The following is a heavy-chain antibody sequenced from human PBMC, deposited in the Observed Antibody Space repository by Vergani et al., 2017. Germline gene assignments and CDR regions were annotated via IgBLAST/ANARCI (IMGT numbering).Heavy chain of an antibody. V-gene: IGHV3-21*01. CDR3: AKDLGGCNSISCSYYMDV. J-gene: IGHJ6*03. Sequence: EVQLVESGGGLVKRGGSLRLSCAASGFTFSSYSMNWVRQAPGKGLEWVSSISSSSSYIYYADSVKGRFTISRDNAKNSLYLQMNSLRAEDTAVYYCAKDLGGCNSISCSYYMDVWGKGTTVTV. CDR2: ISSSSSYI. D-gene: IGHD2/OR15-2a*01. CDR1: GFTFSSYS.